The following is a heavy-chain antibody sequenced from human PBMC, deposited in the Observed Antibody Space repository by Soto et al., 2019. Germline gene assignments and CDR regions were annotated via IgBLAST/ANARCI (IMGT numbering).Heavy chain of an antibody. V-gene: IGHV3-30-3*01. Sequence: QVQLVESGGGVVQPGRSLRLSCAASGFTFSSYAMHWVRKAPGKGLEWVAVISYDGSNKYYADSVKGRFTISRDNSKNTLYLQMNSLRAEDTAVYYCARDAEIAAAGRGRMDVWGQGTTVTVSS. CDR1: GFTFSSYA. CDR2: ISYDGSNK. CDR3: ARDAEIAAAGRGRMDV. J-gene: IGHJ6*02. D-gene: IGHD6-13*01.